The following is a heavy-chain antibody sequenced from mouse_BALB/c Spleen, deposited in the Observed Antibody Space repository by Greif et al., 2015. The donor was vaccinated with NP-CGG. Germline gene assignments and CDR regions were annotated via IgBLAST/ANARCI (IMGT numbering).Heavy chain of an antibody. J-gene: IGHJ2*01. Sequence: VHLVESGAELVRPGTSVKVSCKASGYAFTNYLIEWVKQRPGQGLEWIGVINPGRGGTNYNEKFKGKATPTADKSSSTSYMQVSSLTSDDSAVYFWARDKVYDYDVLFDYWGQGTTLTVSS. CDR1: GYAFTNYL. CDR2: INPGRGGT. D-gene: IGHD2-4*01. CDR3: ARDKVYDYDVLFDY. V-gene: IGHV1-54*01.